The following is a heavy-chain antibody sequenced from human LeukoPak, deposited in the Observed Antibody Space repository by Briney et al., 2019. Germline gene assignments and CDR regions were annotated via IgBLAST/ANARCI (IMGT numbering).Heavy chain of an antibody. D-gene: IGHD6-19*01. J-gene: IGHJ3*02. V-gene: IGHV4-34*01. CDR2: INHSGST. Sequence: SETLSLTCAVYGGSFSGYYWSWIRQPPGKGLEWIREINHSGSTNYNPSLKSRVTISVDTSKNQFSLKLSSVTAADTAAYYCARQGGWYPRGAFDIWGQGTMVTVSS. CDR1: GGSFSGYY. CDR3: ARQGGWYPRGAFDI.